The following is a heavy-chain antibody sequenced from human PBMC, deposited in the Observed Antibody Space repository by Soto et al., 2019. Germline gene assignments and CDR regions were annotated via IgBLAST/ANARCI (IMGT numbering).Heavy chain of an antibody. J-gene: IGHJ4*02. CDR2: ISAYNGNT. CDR3: ARDAAIGMNDY. Sequence: ASVKVSCKASGYTFTSYYTLTSNYIHWVRRAPGQGLEWMGWISAYNGNTKYAQNLQGRVTMTTDTSTSTAYMELRSLRSDDTAVYYCARDAAIGMNDYWGQGTLVTVSS. V-gene: IGHV1-18*04. D-gene: IGHD1-20*01. CDR1: GYTFTSYYTLTSNY.